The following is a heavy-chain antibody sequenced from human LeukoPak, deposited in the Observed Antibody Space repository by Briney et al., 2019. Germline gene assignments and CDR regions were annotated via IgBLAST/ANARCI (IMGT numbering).Heavy chain of an antibody. CDR2: ISGSGGST. V-gene: IGHV3-23*01. CDR1: GFTFSSYA. Sequence: GGSLRLSCAASGFTFSSYAMSWVRQAPGKGLEWVSAISGSGGSTYYADSVKGRFTISRDNSKSTLYLQMNSLRAEDTAVYYCAKAGWAKIAAAATDYWGQGTLVTVSS. J-gene: IGHJ4*02. D-gene: IGHD6-13*01. CDR3: AKAGWAKIAAAATDY.